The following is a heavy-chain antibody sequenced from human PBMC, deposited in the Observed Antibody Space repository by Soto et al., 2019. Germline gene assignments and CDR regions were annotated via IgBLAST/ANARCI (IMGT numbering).Heavy chain of an antibody. CDR3: ARGYCGELSP. CDR2: ISTYNGNT. V-gene: IGHV1-18*01. D-gene: IGHD3-10*01. CDR1: GYTFTTYG. Sequence: QVQLVQSGAEVKKPGASVKVSCKASGYTFTTYGISWVRQAPGQGLEWMGWISTYNGNTNYAQKLQGRVTLITDTSTTTAYMDLTSLRSDDTAVYSCARGYCGELSPWVQGTLVTVSS. J-gene: IGHJ5*02.